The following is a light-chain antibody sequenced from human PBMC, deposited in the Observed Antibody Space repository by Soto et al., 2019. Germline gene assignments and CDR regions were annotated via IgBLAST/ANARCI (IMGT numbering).Light chain of an antibody. Sequence: EIVLTQSPDTLSLSQGERATLSCRASQSVSSDYLVWYQQKPGQAPRLLIYGASRRATGIPDRFSGSGSGTDFILTISRLEPEDFAVYYCQHYDNSPPSVTFGPGTKVDIK. J-gene: IGKJ3*01. CDR1: QSVSSDY. V-gene: IGKV3-20*01. CDR3: QHYDNSPPSVT. CDR2: GAS.